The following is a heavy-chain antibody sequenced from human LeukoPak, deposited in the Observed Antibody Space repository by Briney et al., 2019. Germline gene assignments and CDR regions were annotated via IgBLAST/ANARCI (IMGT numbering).Heavy chain of an antibody. V-gene: IGHV3-20*04. CDR2: ITSNGDRL. D-gene: IGHD3-22*01. Sequence: RAGPSLTPACSPSGFTFSSYGIGCGRQAPGEGLEWVLGITSNGDRLGYADSVRGRFTISRDNAKNSLYLQMNSLSTEDTALYYCARQDYYKSSGYSYLAYDYWGQGTLVTVSS. CDR1: GFTFSSYG. J-gene: IGHJ4*02. CDR3: ARQDYYKSSGYSYLAYDY.